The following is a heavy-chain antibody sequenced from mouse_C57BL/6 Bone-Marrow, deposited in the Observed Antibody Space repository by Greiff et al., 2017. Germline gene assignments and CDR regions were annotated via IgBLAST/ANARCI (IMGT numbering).Heavy chain of an antibody. D-gene: IGHD3-3*01. J-gene: IGHJ4*01. CDR3: KGDGLYYALDY. V-gene: IGHV1-15*01. Sequence: VQLQQSGAELVRPGASVTLSCKASGYTFTDYEMHWVKQTPVHGLEWIGAIDPETGGTAYNQKFKGKAILTADKSSSTAYMELRSLTSEDSAVYYCKGDGLYYALDYWGQGTSVTVSS. CDR1: GYTFTDYE. CDR2: IDPETGGT.